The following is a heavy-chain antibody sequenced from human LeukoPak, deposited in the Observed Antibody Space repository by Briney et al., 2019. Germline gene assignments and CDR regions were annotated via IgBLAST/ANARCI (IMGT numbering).Heavy chain of an antibody. Sequence: SETLSLTCTVSGGSITSYYWSWIRQPPGKGLEWIGSIYYSKNTYYNPSLKSRVTISADTSKNQFSLTLGSVSATDTAVYYCVSPRGFSYGYFDYWGQGTLVTVSS. J-gene: IGHJ4*02. CDR1: GGSITSYY. CDR2: IYYSKNT. D-gene: IGHD5-18*01. CDR3: VSPRGFSYGYFDY. V-gene: IGHV4-59*05.